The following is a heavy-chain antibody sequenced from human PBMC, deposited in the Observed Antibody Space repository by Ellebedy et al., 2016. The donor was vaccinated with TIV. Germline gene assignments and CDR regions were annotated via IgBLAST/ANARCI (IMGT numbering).Heavy chain of an antibody. V-gene: IGHV4-59*08. J-gene: IGHJ4*02. Sequence: MPSETLSLTCTVSGASINSYWNWIRQPPGRGLEYIGYVYYSGSTNYTPSLKSRVTISVDTSKNQFSLKLSSVTAADTAVYYCVRHGGGNSGFDYWGQGTLVTVSS. CDR2: VYYSGST. D-gene: IGHD4-23*01. CDR3: VRHGGGNSGFDY. CDR1: GASINSY.